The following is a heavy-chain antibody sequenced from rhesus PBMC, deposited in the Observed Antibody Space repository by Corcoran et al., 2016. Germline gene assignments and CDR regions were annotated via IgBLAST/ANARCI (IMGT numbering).Heavy chain of an antibody. CDR1: GFTFSDHY. J-gene: IGHJ4*01. CDR2: ISGSRSST. D-gene: IGHD4-23*01. CDR3: AREDSNYDYFDY. V-gene: IGHV3-37*01. Sequence: EVQLVESGGGLVQPGGSLRLSCAASGFTFSDHYMDWVRQAPGKGLELVSSISGSRSSTYYPDSGKGRFTISRDNAKNTLYLQMNSPRAEDTAVYYCAREDSNYDYFDYWGQGVLVTVSS.